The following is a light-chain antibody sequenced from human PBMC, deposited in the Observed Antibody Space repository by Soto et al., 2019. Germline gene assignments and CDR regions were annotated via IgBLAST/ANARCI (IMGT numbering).Light chain of an antibody. CDR2: DAS. V-gene: IGKV1-5*01. J-gene: IGKJ1*01. CDR3: QHYNSYSEA. CDR1: QNINSW. Sequence: DIQMTHSPSTLSASVGDRVTITCRASQNINSWLAWYQQKPGKAPKLLIYDASSLESGVPSRFSGSGSGTEFTLTISSLQPDDFATYYCQHYNSYSEAFGQGTKVDIK.